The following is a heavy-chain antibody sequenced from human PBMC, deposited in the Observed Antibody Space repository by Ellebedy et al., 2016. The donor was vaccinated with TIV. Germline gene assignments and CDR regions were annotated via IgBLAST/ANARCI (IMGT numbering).Heavy chain of an antibody. CDR2: IDPSDSYM. J-gene: IGHJ5*01. Sequence: GESLKISCKASGYSFIHYWITWVRQVPGKGLEWMGRIDPSDSYMKDSPSFQGHVTISADKSVGAAYLQWSSLKASDTAMYYCARHNTTAGLDSWGHGTLVTVSS. CDR1: GYSFIHYW. CDR3: ARHNTTAGLDS. D-gene: IGHD1-1*01. V-gene: IGHV5-10-1*01.